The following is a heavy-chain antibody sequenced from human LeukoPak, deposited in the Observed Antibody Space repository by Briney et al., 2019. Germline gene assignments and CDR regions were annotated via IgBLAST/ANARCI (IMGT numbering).Heavy chain of an antibody. CDR2: ISYDGSNK. CDR1: GFTFSSYA. V-gene: IGHV3-30*04. D-gene: IGHD6-13*01. J-gene: IGHJ4*02. CDR3: ARDWDDVSSSWSYFDY. Sequence: GRSLRLSCAASGFTFSSYAMHWVRQAPGKGLEWVAVISYDGSNKYYADSVKGRFTNSRDNSKNTLYLQMNSLRAEDTAVYYCARDWDDVSSSWSYFDYWGQGTLVTVSS.